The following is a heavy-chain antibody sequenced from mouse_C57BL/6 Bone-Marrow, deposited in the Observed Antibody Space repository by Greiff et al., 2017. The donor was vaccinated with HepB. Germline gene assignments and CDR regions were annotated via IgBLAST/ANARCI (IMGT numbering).Heavy chain of an antibody. Sequence: VQLQQSGAELMKPGASVKLSCKATGYTFTGYWIEWVKQRPGHGLEWIGEILPGSGSTNYNEKFKGKATFTADTSSNTAYMKLSSLTTEDSAIYYCARSPLSYYYGSSSFAYWGQGTLVTVSA. V-gene: IGHV1-9*01. CDR3: ARSPLSYYYGSSSFAY. CDR1: GYTFTGYW. CDR2: ILPGSGST. D-gene: IGHD1-1*01. J-gene: IGHJ3*01.